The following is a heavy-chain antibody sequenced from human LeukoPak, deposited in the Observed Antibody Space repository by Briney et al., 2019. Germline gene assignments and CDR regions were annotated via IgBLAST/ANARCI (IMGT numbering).Heavy chain of an antibody. CDR2: MSGGGGST. Sequence: PGGSLRLSCAASGCSFSSYAMSWVRQPPGKGLEWVSSMSGGGGSTYHADSVKGRFTISRDISKNTLYLQMTSLRAEDTAVYFCATGRQGATRDFEYWGQGTLVTVSS. CDR3: ATGRQGATRDFEY. J-gene: IGHJ4*02. V-gene: IGHV3-23*01. D-gene: IGHD1-26*01. CDR1: GCSFSSYA.